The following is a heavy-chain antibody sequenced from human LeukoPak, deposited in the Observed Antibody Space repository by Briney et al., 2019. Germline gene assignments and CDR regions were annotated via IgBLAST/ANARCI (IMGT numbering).Heavy chain of an antibody. J-gene: IGHJ3*02. D-gene: IGHD3-16*01. V-gene: IGHV3-30*01. CDR3: ARFGPDAFDI. CDR2: ISYDGSNK. CDR1: GFTLSSYA. Sequence: GGSLRLSCAASGFTLSSYAMHWVRQAPGKGLEWVAVISYDGSNKYYADSVKGRFTISRDNSKNTLYLQMNSLRAEDTAVYYCARFGPDAFDIWGQGTMVTVSS.